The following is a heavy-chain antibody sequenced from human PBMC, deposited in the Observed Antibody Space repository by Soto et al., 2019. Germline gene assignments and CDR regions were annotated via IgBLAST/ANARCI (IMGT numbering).Heavy chain of an antibody. Sequence: QLQLQESGPGLVKPSETLSLTCTVSGGSISSSSYYWGWIRQPPGKGLEWIGSIYYSGSTYYNPSLKSRVTISVDTSKNQFSLKLSSVTAADTAVYYCARRKLLAQYYGMDVWGQGTTVTVSS. V-gene: IGHV4-39*01. CDR1: GGSISSSSYY. CDR3: ARRKLLAQYYGMDV. D-gene: IGHD3-10*01. J-gene: IGHJ6*02. CDR2: IYYSGST.